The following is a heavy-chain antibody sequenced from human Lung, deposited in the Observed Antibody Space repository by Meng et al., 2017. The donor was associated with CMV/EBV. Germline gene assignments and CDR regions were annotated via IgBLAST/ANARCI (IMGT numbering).Heavy chain of an antibody. J-gene: IGHJ5*02. Sequence: FTHTWVGWVRHTPGKGLGWMGIIYPDDSDTRYSPSFRGQVTISADRSIYTAYLQWNSLKASDTAIYYCATTGVRGVITWFDRWGQGTLVTVSS. CDR3: ATTGVRGVITWFDR. D-gene: IGHD3-10*01. CDR1: FTHTW. V-gene: IGHV5-51*01. CDR2: IYPDDSDT.